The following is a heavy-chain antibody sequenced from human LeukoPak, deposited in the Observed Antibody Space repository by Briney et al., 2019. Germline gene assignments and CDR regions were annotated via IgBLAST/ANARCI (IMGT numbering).Heavy chain of an antibody. CDR2: ISSSGSTT. CDR3: ARSITYYDILTGYPHGPGFDY. Sequence: GGALRLSCAASGFTFFSYEMNWVRQAPGEGLEWVSYISSSGSTTYNAHSLKGRFTISRDNAKNSLYLQMNSLRAEDTAVYYCARSITYYDILTGYPHGPGFDYWGQGTLVTVSS. CDR1: GFTFFSYE. J-gene: IGHJ4*02. D-gene: IGHD3-9*01. V-gene: IGHV3-48*03.